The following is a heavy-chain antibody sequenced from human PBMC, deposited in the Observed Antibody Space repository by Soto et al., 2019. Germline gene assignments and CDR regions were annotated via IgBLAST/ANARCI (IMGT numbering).Heavy chain of an antibody. CDR3: AKLGSGYYTGLYFDY. CDR1: GFTFGDYW. D-gene: IGHD3-3*01. CDR2: MKKDGSEK. Sequence: LRLSCAAPGFTFGDYWMSWVRQPPGKGLEWVAHMKKDGSEKYYVDSVKGRFTVSRDNTKNSLYLQMNSLRAEDTAVYYCAKLGSGYYTGLYFDYWGPGTLVTVSS. J-gene: IGHJ4*02. V-gene: IGHV3-7*03.